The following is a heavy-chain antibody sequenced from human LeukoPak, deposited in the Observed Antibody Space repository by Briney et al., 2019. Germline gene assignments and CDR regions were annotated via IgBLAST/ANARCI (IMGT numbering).Heavy chain of an antibody. J-gene: IGHJ3*01. CDR1: GDSISRFY. D-gene: IGHD6-19*01. CDR3: ARVNIAVAGDASDV. Sequence: PSETLSLTCSVSGDSISRFYWSWVRQPPGKGLEWIGYTGDTNYNPSLKSRVTISLDASKSQFPLKLSSVTAADTAMYYCARVNIAVAGDASDVWGRGTMVTVSS. V-gene: IGHV4-59*01. CDR2: YTGDT.